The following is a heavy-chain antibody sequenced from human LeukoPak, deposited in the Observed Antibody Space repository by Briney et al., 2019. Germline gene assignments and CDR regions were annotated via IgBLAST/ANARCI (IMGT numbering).Heavy chain of an antibody. CDR1: GGTFSSYA. D-gene: IGHD6-19*01. J-gene: IGHJ6*03. CDR3: ARSQWLGDNYYYYYMDV. V-gene: IGHV1-69*13. Sequence: SVKVSCKASGGTFSSYAISWVRQAPGQGLEWMGGIIPIFGTANYAQKFQGRVTITATSTAYMELSSLRSEDTAVYYCARSQWLGDNYYYYYMDVWGKGTTVTVSS. CDR2: IIPIFGTA.